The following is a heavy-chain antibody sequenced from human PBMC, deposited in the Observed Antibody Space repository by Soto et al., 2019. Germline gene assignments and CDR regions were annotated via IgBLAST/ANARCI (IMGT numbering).Heavy chain of an antibody. CDR2: IYYSGST. V-gene: IGHV4-31*03. CDR3: ARESGGYDSSTRDGLDV. J-gene: IGHJ6*02. D-gene: IGHD6-25*01. Sequence: SETLSLTCSASGCSISSVGHYWTWIRQQPGKGLARIGYIYYSGSTDYNPSLTSRVTISVDRSKNQFSLNLSSVTAADTAIYYCARESGGYDSSTRDGLDVWGQGTMVTVSS. CDR1: GCSISSVGHY.